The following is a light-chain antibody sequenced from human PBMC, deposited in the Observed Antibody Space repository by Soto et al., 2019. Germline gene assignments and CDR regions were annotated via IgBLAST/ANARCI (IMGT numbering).Light chain of an antibody. CDR2: EVS. CDR3: SSFASLRGV. CDR1: SSDVGGYTY. V-gene: IGLV2-8*01. J-gene: IGLJ1*01. Sequence: QSALTQPPSASGSPGQSVTISCTGTSSDVGGYTYVSWYQQHPGKAPKLMIYEVSKRPSGVPDRFSGSKSGNTASLTVSGLQAEDEADYYCSSFASLRGVFVTGSKVSVL.